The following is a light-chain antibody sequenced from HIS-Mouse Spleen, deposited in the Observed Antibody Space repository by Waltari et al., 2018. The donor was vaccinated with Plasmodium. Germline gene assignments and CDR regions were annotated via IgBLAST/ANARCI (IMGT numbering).Light chain of an antibody. Sequence: QSALTQPPSASGSPGQSVTISCTGTSSDVGGYNYVSWYQQHPGKAPKLMINEVSKRPSGVPDRFSGSKSGNTASLTVSGLQAEDEADYYCSSYAGSNNLEVFGGGTKLTVL. V-gene: IGLV2-8*01. CDR2: EVS. CDR1: SSDVGGYNY. J-gene: IGLJ2*01. CDR3: SSYAGSNNLEV.